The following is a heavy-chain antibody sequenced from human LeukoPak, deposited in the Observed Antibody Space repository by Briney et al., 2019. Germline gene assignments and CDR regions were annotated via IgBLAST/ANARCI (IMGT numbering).Heavy chain of an antibody. Sequence: SETLSLTCTVSGGSLGRSNTYWGWIRQTPGKGLEWLGTILHSGYTYNNPSLKSRVTMSVDSSKNQFSLSLSSVTAADAAVYFCARHRGGGGYHYMDVWGKGTTVIVSS. V-gene: IGHV4-39*01. J-gene: IGHJ6*03. CDR3: ARHRGGGGYHYMDV. CDR1: GGSLGRSNTY. D-gene: IGHD2-21*01. CDR2: ILHSGYT.